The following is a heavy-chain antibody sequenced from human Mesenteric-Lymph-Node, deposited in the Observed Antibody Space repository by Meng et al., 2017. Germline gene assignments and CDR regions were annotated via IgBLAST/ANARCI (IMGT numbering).Heavy chain of an antibody. CDR3: ERFETAVYYSTGGDL. J-gene: IGHJ6*01. CDR2: ISGESAYI. D-gene: IGHD3-10*01. Sequence: GESLRLSCTTSGFTFSSHSMNWVRQAPGKWLEWVASISGESAYIIYAESVKGRLSISRDNTKNSVYMQMDSLRADDTALNDCERFETAVYYSTGGDLWGQGNTV. CDR1: GFTFSSHS. V-gene: IGHV3-21*01.